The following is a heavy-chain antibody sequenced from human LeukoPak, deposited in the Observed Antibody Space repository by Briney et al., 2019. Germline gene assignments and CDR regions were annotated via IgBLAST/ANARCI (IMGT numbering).Heavy chain of an antibody. D-gene: IGHD2-15*01. CDR2: IYTSGST. Sequence: SETLSLTCTVSGGSINSGSYYWSWIRRPAGKGLECIGRIYTSGSTNYNPSLKSRVTISVDTSKNQFSLKLSSVTAADTAVYYCAREQGGVADYWGQGTLVTVSS. V-gene: IGHV4-61*02. CDR1: GGSINSGSYY. J-gene: IGHJ4*02. CDR3: AREQGGVADY.